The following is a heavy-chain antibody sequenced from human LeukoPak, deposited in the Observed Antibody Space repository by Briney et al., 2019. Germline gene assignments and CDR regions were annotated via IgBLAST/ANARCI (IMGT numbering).Heavy chain of an antibody. CDR1: GYTFTGYY. J-gene: IGHJ4*02. D-gene: IGHD6-19*01. Sequence: ASVKVSCKASGYTFTGYYMHWVRQAPGQGLEWMGWINPNSGGTNYAQKFQGRVTMTRDTSIRTAYMELSRLRSDDTAVYYCARDREQWLVDYFDYWGQGTLVTVSS. V-gene: IGHV1-2*02. CDR2: INPNSGGT. CDR3: ARDREQWLVDYFDY.